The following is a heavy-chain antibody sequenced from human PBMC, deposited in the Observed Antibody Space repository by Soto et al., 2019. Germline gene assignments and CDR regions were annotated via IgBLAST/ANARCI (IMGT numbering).Heavy chain of an antibody. CDR2: IIPILGIA. CDR1: GGTFSSYT. Sequence: VKVSCKASGGTFSSYTISWVRQAPGQGLEWMGRIIPILGIANYAQKFQGRVTITADKSTSTAYMELSSLRSEDTAVYYCARDDPGYSSSWYGYYWGQGTLVTVSS. V-gene: IGHV1-69*04. CDR3: ARDDPGYSSSWYGYY. J-gene: IGHJ4*02. D-gene: IGHD6-13*01.